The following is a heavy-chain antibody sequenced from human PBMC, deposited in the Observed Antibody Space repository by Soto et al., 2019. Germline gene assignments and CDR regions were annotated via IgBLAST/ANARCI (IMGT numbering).Heavy chain of an antibody. CDR2: IGGTDGKT. Sequence: PGGSLRLSCAASGFTFSSYAMSWVRQAPGKGLEWVATIGGTDGKTYYADSVKGRFTISRDNSENTLYLQMSRLRAEDMAVYFCAKGMFSSSPAAAGSFDYWGQGALVTVSS. D-gene: IGHD3-10*01. J-gene: IGHJ4*02. CDR1: GFTFSSYA. CDR3: AKGMFSSSPAAAGSFDY. V-gene: IGHV3-23*01.